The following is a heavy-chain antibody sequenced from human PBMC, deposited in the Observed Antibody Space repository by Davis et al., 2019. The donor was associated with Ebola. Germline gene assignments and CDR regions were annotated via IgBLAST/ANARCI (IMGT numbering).Heavy chain of an antibody. V-gene: IGHV3-48*02. CDR1: GFTFSDFS. CDR3: VRDYIFAFDL. CDR2: ITSGSNAI. Sequence: PGGSLRLSCAASGFTFSDFSMNWVRQAPGEALEWISFITSGSNAIHYADSVKGRFTVSRDNVKNSLFLEMSSLRDEDSAVYYCVRDYIFAFDLWGQGARVTVSS. D-gene: IGHD4-11*01. J-gene: IGHJ5*02.